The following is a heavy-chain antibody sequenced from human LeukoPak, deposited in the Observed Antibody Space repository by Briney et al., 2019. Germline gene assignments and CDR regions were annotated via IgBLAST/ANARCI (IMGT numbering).Heavy chain of an antibody. CDR3: ARMGLERRSPAAFDI. CDR2: ISSSSSYI. V-gene: IGHV3-21*01. CDR1: GFTFSSYS. D-gene: IGHD1-1*01. Sequence: GGSLRLSCAASGFTFSSYSMNWVRQAPGKGLEWVPSISSSSSYIYYADSVKGRFTISRDNAKNSLYLQMNSLRAEDTAVYYCARMGLERRSPAAFDIWGQGTMVTVSS. J-gene: IGHJ3*02.